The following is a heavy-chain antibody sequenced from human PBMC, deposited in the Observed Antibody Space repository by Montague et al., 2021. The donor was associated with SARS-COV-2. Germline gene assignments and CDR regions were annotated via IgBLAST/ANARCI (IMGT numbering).Heavy chain of an antibody. J-gene: IGHJ2*01. D-gene: IGHD3-22*01. Sequence: TLSLTCTVSGGSISSGGYYWSWIRQHPGKGLEWIGYMDYSGXTXYXXXXKXRVTISVDTSKNQFSLKMSSVTAADTAVYYCARSPEPMVILIITSLNWYFDLWGRGTLVTVSS. CDR3: ARSPEPMVILIITSLNWYFDL. CDR1: GGSISSGGYY. V-gene: IGHV4-31*03. CDR2: MDYSGXT.